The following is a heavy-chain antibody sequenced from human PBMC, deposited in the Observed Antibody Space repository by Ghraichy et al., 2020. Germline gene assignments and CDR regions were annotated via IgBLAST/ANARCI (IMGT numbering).Heavy chain of an antibody. J-gene: IGHJ4*02. CDR3: ARVQLLSYYDSSGYLDY. V-gene: IGHV4-59*01. D-gene: IGHD3-22*01. CDR2: IYYSGST. Sequence: SQTLSLTCTVSGGSISSYYWSWIRQPPGKGLEWIGYIYYSGSTNYNPSLKSRVTISVDTSKNQFSLKLSSVTAADTAVYYCARVQLLSYYDSSGYLDYWGQGTLVTVSS. CDR1: GGSISSYY.